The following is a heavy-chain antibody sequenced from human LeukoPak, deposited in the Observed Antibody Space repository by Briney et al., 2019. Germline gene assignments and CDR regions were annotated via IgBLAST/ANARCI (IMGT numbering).Heavy chain of an antibody. D-gene: IGHD5-18*01. CDR2: IRYDGSNK. J-gene: IGHJ4*02. CDR3: AKDNGGYSYYFDY. CDR1: GFTFSSYG. Sequence: GGSLRLSCAASGFTFSSYGMHWVRQAPGKGLEWVAFIRYDGSNKYYADSVKGRFTISRDSSKNTLYLQMNSLRAEDTAVYYCAKDNGGYSYYFDYWGQGTLVTVSS. V-gene: IGHV3-30*02.